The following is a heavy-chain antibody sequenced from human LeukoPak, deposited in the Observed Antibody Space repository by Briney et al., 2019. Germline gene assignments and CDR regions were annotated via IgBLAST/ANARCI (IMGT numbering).Heavy chain of an antibody. J-gene: IGHJ6*02. D-gene: IGHD6-19*01. CDR1: GGTFSSYA. Sequence: PVKVSCKASGGTFSSYAISWVRQAPGQGLEWMGGIIPIFGTANYAQKFQGRVTITADESTSTAYMELSSLRSEDTAVYYCARLTEGAVAPIYLGGYYYGMDVWGQGTTVTVSS. CDR2: IIPIFGTA. CDR3: ARLTEGAVAPIYLGGYYYGMDV. V-gene: IGHV1-69*01.